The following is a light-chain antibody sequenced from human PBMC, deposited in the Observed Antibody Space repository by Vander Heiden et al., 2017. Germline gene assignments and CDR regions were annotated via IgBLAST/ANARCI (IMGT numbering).Light chain of an antibody. CDR3: QSYDSSLSAVV. Sequence: QSVLTQPPSVSGAPGQRVNISCTGSSSNIGAGHDVHWYQQLPGTAPKLVIYGNINRHSGVPDRFSGSKSGTSASLAITGLQAEDEADYYCQSYDSSLSAVVFGGGTKLTVL. CDR2: GNI. J-gene: IGLJ2*01. V-gene: IGLV1-40*01. CDR1: SSNIGAGHD.